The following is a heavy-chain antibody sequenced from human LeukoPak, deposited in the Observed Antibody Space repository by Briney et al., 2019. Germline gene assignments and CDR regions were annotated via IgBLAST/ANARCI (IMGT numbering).Heavy chain of an antibody. D-gene: IGHD3-10*01. CDR2: ISSGSSTI. CDR3: AKAPTPYGSGSYSPD. CDR1: GFTFSSYS. V-gene: IGHV3-48*02. J-gene: IGHJ4*02. Sequence: PGGSLRLSCAASGFTFSSYSMNWVRQAPGKGLEWVSYISSGSSTIYYADSVKGRFTISRDNAKNSLCLQMNSLRDEDTAMFYCAKAPTPYGSGSYSPDWGQGTLVTVSS.